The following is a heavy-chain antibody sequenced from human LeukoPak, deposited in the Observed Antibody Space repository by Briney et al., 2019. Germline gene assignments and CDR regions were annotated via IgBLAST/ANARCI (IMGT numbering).Heavy chain of an antibody. CDR3: ARGKVAANFDY. V-gene: IGHV3-48*01. J-gene: IGHJ4*02. CDR1: GFTFSSYS. Sequence: GGSLRLSCAASGFTFSSYSMNWVRQAPGKGLEWVSYISSSSSTIYYADSVKGRFTISRDNAKNSLYLQMNSLRAEDTAVYYCARGKVAANFDYWGQGTLVTVSS. D-gene: IGHD2-15*01. CDR2: ISSSSSTI.